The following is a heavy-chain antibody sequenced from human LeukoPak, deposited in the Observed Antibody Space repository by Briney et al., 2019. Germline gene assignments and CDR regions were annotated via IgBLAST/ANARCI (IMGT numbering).Heavy chain of an antibody. CDR2: IYAGGTA. V-gene: IGHV4-39*01. CDR3: ARHRDAVILDF. J-gene: IGHJ4*02. D-gene: IGHD5-24*01. Sequence: SETLSLTCTVSGAPISNTLYYWGWVRQSPGKGLEWIGNIYAGGTAYYDPSLRSRTVMSVDTSNNQLSLWLSSVTAADTAIYYCARHRDAVILDFWGQGALVTVSS. CDR1: GAPISNTLYY.